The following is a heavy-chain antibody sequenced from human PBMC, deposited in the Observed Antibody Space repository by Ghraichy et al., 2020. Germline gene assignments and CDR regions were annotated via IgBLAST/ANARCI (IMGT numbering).Heavy chain of an antibody. CDR2: IYYSGST. CDR1: GGSISRYY. V-gene: IGHV4-59*01. D-gene: IGHD1-26*01. J-gene: IGHJ5*02. Sequence: SETLSLTCTVSGGSISRYYWSWIRQPPGKGLEWIGYIYYSGSTNYNPSLKSRVTISVDTSKNQFSLKLSSVTAADTAVYYCAKAGSGSYYLGNWFDPWGQGTLVTVSS. CDR3: AKAGSGSYYLGNWFDP.